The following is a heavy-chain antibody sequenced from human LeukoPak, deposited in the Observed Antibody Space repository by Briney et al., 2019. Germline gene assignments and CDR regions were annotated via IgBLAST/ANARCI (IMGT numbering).Heavy chain of an antibody. V-gene: IGHV4-38-2*01. CDR2: IYHSGST. CDR3: ARQALLQGSATYFDY. CDR1: GYPISSGYY. J-gene: IGHJ4*02. D-gene: IGHD2-15*01. Sequence: SETLSLTCAVSGYPISSGYYWGWIRQPPGKGLEYIGSIYHSGSTYYNPSLKSRVTISVDPSKNQSSLKLSSVTAADTAVYYCARQALLQGSATYFDYWGQGTLVTVSS.